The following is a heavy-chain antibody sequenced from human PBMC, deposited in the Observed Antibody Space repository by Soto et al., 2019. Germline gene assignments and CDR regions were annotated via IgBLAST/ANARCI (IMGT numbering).Heavy chain of an antibody. CDR3: AREGGSAGDSSDLSAFDI. Sequence: GASVKVSCKASGYTFTRYDINWGRQAPGQGLEWMGGIIPIFGTANYAQKFQGRVTITADESTSTAYMELSSLRSEDTAVYYCAREGGSAGDSSDLSAFDIWGQGTMVTVS. V-gene: IGHV1-69*13. D-gene: IGHD3-22*01. CDR2: IIPIFGTA. CDR1: GYTFTRYD. J-gene: IGHJ3*02.